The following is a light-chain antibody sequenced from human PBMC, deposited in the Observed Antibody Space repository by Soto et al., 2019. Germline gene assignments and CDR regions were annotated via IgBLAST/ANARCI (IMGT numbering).Light chain of an antibody. CDR1: QSISSN. CDR2: GGS. J-gene: IGKJ3*01. V-gene: IGKV3-15*01. Sequence: EIVMTQSPDILSVSPGERATLSCRASQSISSNLAWYQQRPGQSPRLLIYGGSTMATGIPARFSGSGSGTDFTLTISSLQSEDFAIYYCQQYNKWPLFTFGPGTRVDIK. CDR3: QQYNKWPLFT.